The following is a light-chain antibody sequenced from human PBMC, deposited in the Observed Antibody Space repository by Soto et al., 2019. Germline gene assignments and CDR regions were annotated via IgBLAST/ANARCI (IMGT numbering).Light chain of an antibody. CDR3: LQYNEWPLA. V-gene: IGKV3-15*01. J-gene: IGKJ4*01. CDR1: QSVSNN. CDR2: GAS. Sequence: EIVMTQSPATLSVSPGERATLSCRASQSVSNNLAWYQQKPGQAPRLLMYGASTRATGIPVRVSGSGSGTDFTLTITSLQSGDLAVYYCLQYNEWPLAFGGGTKVEI.